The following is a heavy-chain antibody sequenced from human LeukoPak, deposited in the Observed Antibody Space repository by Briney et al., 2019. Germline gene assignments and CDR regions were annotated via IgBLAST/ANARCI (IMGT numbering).Heavy chain of an antibody. V-gene: IGHV3-30*02. Sequence: GGSLRLSCAASGFTFSSYGMHWVHQAPGEGLQWVALIVYDGSHKFYADSVRGRFTISRDNSKNTLYLQMNSLRVEDTAVYYCVERDAVGLDYWGQGTLVTVSS. CDR1: GFTFSSYG. D-gene: IGHD3-16*01. J-gene: IGHJ4*02. CDR2: IVYDGSHK. CDR3: VERDAVGLDY.